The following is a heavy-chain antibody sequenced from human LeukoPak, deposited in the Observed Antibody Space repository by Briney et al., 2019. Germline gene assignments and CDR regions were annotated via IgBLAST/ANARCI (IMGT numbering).Heavy chain of an antibody. CDR2: IYQSGST. Sequence: SETLSLTCAVSGYSISIGRYWGWFRQPPGKGLEWIGSIYQSGSTYYNPSLKSRVTTSADTSTNQFSLSLRSVTAADTAVYYCARSLSTAWIDYWGQGTLVSVSS. J-gene: IGHJ4*02. V-gene: IGHV4-38-2*01. CDR3: ARSLSTAWIDY. CDR1: GYSISIGRY. D-gene: IGHD1-1*01.